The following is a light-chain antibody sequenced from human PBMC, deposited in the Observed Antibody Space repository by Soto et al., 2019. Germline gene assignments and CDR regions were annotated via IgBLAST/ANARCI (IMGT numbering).Light chain of an antibody. CDR2: EVS. Sequence: QSALTQAPSGSGSPGQSVTISCTGTSSDVGSYNRVSWYQQPPGTVPKLMISEVSNRPSGVPDRFSGSKSGNTASLTISGLQAEDEADYYCSSYTSTSTWVFGGGTKLTVL. CDR1: SSDVGSYNR. V-gene: IGLV2-18*02. J-gene: IGLJ2*01. CDR3: SSYTSTSTWV.